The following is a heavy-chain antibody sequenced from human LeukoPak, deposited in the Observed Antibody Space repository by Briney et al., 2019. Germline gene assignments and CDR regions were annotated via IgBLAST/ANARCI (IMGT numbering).Heavy chain of an antibody. D-gene: IGHD3-3*01. CDR1: GGSISSGSYY. J-gene: IGHJ5*02. CDR3: ARELRFSEWATKP. V-gene: IGHV4-61*02. CDR2: IYTSGST. Sequence: SQTLSLTCTVSGGSISSGSYYWSWIRQPAGKGLEWIGRIYTSGSTNYNPSLKSRVTISVDTSKNQFSLKLSSVTAADTAVYYCARELRFSEWATKPWGQGTLVTVSS.